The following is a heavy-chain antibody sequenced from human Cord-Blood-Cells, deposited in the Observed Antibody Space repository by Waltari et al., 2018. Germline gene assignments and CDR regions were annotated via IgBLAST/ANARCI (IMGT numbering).Heavy chain of an antibody. CDR3: ARNPRRGYSSSYYFDY. Sequence: QVQLVQSGAEVKKPGASVKVSCKASGYTFTSYAMHWVRQAPGQRLEWMGWINAGNGNTKYSQKFQGRVTITRDPSASTAYMELSSLRSEDTGVYYCARNPRRGYSSSYYFDYWGQGTLVTVSS. V-gene: IGHV1-3*01. J-gene: IGHJ4*02. CDR2: INAGNGNT. CDR1: GYTFTSYA. D-gene: IGHD6-6*01.